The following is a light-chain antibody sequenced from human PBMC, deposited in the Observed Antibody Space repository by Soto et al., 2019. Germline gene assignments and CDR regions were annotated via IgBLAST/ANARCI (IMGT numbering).Light chain of an antibody. V-gene: IGLV1-51*02. CDR1: SSNIGNNY. CDR2: ENN. J-gene: IGLJ2*01. Sequence: QSELTQPPSVSAAPGQKVTISCSGSSSNIGNNYVSWYQQLPGTAPKLLIYENNKRPSGIPDRFSGSKSGTSATLGVTGIQTGDEADYYCGTWDSSLSGVVFGGGTKLTVL. CDR3: GTWDSSLSGVV.